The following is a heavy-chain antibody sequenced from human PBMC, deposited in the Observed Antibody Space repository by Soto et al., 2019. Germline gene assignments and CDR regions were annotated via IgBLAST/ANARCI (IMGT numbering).Heavy chain of an antibody. V-gene: IGHV3-33*01. D-gene: IGHD3-22*01. J-gene: IGHJ5*02. CDR1: GFTFSSYG. Sequence: GGSLRLSCAASGFTFSSYGMHWVRQAPGKGLEWVAVIWYDGSNKYYADSVKGRFTISRDNSKNTLYLQMNSLRDEDTAVYYCARYPYYDSSGYCFDPWGQGSLVTVSS. CDR3: ARYPYYDSSGYCFDP. CDR2: IWYDGSNK.